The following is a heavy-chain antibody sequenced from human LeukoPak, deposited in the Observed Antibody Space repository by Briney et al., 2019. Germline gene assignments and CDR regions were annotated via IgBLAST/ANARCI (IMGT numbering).Heavy chain of an antibody. J-gene: IGHJ2*01. V-gene: IGHV4-4*09. CDR3: ARHMHFWSKPYFDL. CDR1: GFAFSSYS. CDR2: MYMSGSA. D-gene: IGHD3-3*02. Sequence: GSLRLSCAASGFAFSSYSMHWVRQPPGKGLEWIGYMYMSGSAYYNLSLKSRVTISVDTSKNQFSLKLSSVTAADTAVYYCARHMHFWSKPYFDLWGRGTLVTVSS.